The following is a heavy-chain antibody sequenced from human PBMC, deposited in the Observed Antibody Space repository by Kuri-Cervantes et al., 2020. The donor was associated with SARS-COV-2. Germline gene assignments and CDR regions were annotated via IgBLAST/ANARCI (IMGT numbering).Heavy chain of an antibody. J-gene: IGHJ5*02. D-gene: IGHD3-3*01. CDR2: INPSGGST. V-gene: IGHV1-46*01. CDR3: ARGGRRGSYDFWSGYYDAMGWFDP. Sequence: ASVKVSCKASGYTFTSYYMHWVRQAPGQGLEWMGIINPSGGSTSYAQKFQGRVTMTRDTSTSTVYMELSSLRSEDTAVYYCARGGRRGSYDFWSGYYDAMGWFDPWGQGTLVTVSS. CDR1: GYTFTSYY.